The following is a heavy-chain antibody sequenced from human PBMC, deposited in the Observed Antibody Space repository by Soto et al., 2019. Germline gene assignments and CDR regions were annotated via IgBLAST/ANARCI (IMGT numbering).Heavy chain of an antibody. J-gene: IGHJ5*01. CDR1: GESVSTNSAT. Sequence: QVQLQQSGPGLVKPSQTLSLTCAISGESVSTNSATWDWIRQSPSRDLEWLGRTYDRSKWYHDYAVSWKGRITINADTSNNHLSLQLNSVTPDDTAVYYCARLIGDSWLDSWGQGTLVTVSS. CDR2: TYDRSKWYH. D-gene: IGHD2-8*01. V-gene: IGHV6-1*01. CDR3: ARLIGDSWLDS.